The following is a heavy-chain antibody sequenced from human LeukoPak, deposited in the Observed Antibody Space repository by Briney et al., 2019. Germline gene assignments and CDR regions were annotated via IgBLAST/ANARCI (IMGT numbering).Heavy chain of an antibody. D-gene: IGHD6-19*01. Sequence: PGESLKISCKTSGYTFTTYWIGWVRQMPGKGLEWMGIIYPVDSDTRYSPSFQGQVTISADKSISTAYLQWSSLKASDTAMYYCARLSQLRIAVRYFDYWGQGTLVTVSS. CDR1: GYTFTTYW. CDR3: ARLSQLRIAVRYFDY. J-gene: IGHJ4*02. V-gene: IGHV5-51*01. CDR2: IYPVDSDT.